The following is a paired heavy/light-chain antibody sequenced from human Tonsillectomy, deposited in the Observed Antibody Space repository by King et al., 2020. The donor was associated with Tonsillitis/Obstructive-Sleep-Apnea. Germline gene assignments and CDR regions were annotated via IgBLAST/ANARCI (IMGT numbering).Light chain of an antibody. J-gene: IGKJ2*01. CDR2: GAS. V-gene: IGKV3-20*01. CDR3: QQYRTSPYT. Sequence: EIVLTQSPGTLSLSPGERATLSCRASQSVNSNYLVWYQQKPGQAPRLLIYGASSRATGIPDRFSGSGSGTDFTLTISSLEPEDFAVYHCQQYRTSPYTFGQGTKVEIK. CDR1: QSVNSNY.
Heavy chain of an antibody. CDR3: ARLYDSSGNYYYYFDY. CDR1: GGSVSSRTYY. D-gene: IGHD3-22*01. Sequence: QPQLQESGPGLVKPSETLSLTCAVSGGSVSSRTYYWGWIRQPPGKGLEWIGAIYYDGTTYYNPSLKSRASLSVDTSKNQFSLKLGSVTAADTAVYYCARLYDSSGNYYYYFDYWGQGILVTVSS. V-gene: IGHV4-39*01. J-gene: IGHJ4*02. CDR2: IYYDGTT.